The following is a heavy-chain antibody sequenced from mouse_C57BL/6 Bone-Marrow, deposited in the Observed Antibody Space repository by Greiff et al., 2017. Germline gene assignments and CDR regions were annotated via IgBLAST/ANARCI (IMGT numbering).Heavy chain of an antibody. CDR1: GYTFTDYY. CDR3: ARPLITTVVASYWYFDV. V-gene: IGHV1-26*01. D-gene: IGHD1-1*01. J-gene: IGHJ1*03. CDR2: INPNNGGT. Sequence: EVQLQQSGPELVKPGASVKISCKASGYTFTDYYMNWVKQSHGKSLEWIGDINPNNGGTSYNQKFKGKATLTVDKSSSTAYMELRSLTSEDSAVYYCARPLITTVVASYWYFDVWGTGTTVTVSS.